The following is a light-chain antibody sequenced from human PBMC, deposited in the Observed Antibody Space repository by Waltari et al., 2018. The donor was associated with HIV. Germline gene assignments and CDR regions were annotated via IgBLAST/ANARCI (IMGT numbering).Light chain of an antibody. J-gene: IGLJ2*01. Sequence: QSVLTQPPSASGAPGQRVPVSCAGSSSNIGAGYDAHWYHQFPGAAPKLLSYGNTNRPSGVADRFSGSKSGTSASLAITGLQAEDEAFYYCQSFDTSLSGSRVFGGGTKVTVL. CDR3: QSFDTSLSGSRV. V-gene: IGLV1-40*01. CDR2: GNT. CDR1: SSNIGAGYD.